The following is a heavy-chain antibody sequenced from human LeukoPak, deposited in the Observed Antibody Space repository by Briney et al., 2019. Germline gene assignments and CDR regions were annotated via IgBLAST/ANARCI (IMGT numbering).Heavy chain of an antibody. J-gene: IGHJ4*02. Sequence: GGSLRLSCAASGFTFSSYAMSWVRQAPGKGLEWVSAISGSGGSTYYADSVKGRFTISRDNSKNTLYLQMISLRAEDTAVYYCAKRFSYDFWSGFYDYWGQGTLVTVSS. CDR2: ISGSGGST. D-gene: IGHD3-3*01. CDR1: GFTFSSYA. CDR3: AKRFSYDFWSGFYDY. V-gene: IGHV3-23*01.